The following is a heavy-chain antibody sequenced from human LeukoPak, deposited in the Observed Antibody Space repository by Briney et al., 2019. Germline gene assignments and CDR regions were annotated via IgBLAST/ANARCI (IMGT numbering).Heavy chain of an antibody. CDR1: GFTFSSYS. CDR3: ARDPGRCSSTSCYPDY. D-gene: IGHD2-2*01. J-gene: IGHJ4*02. Sequence: TGGSLRLSCAASGFTFSSYSMNWVRQAPGKGLEWVSSISGSSIYIYYANSVRGRLTISRDNAKNSLFLQMNSLSAEDTAVYYCARDPGRCSSTSCYPDYWGQGTLVTVSS. V-gene: IGHV3-21*01. CDR2: ISGSSIYI.